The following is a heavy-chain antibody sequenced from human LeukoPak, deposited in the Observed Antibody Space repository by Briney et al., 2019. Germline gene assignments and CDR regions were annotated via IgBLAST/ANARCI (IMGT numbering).Heavy chain of an antibody. V-gene: IGHV4-39*07. CDR3: AREAGGQQLVYAFDI. Sequence: PSETLSLTCTVSGGSISTSNYYWGWIRQPPGKGLEWIGNIFYSGSTYYNPSLKSRVTISVDTSKNQFSLKLSSVTAADTAVYYCAREAGGQQLVYAFDIWGQGTMVTVSS. D-gene: IGHD6-13*01. CDR1: GGSISTSNYY. CDR2: IFYSGST. J-gene: IGHJ3*02.